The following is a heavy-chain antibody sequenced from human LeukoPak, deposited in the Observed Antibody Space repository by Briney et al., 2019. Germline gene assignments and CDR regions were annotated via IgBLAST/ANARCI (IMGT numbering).Heavy chain of an antibody. CDR1: GGSISSSSYY. D-gene: IGHD7-27*01. V-gene: IGHV4-39*01. CDR2: IYYSGST. J-gene: IGHJ4*02. Sequence: SETLSLTCTVSGGSISSSSYYWGWIRQPPGKGLEWIGSIYYSGSTYYNPSLKSRVTISVDTSKNQFSLKLSSVTAADTAVYYCARFRLGIEDYWGQGTLVTVSS. CDR3: ARFRLGIEDY.